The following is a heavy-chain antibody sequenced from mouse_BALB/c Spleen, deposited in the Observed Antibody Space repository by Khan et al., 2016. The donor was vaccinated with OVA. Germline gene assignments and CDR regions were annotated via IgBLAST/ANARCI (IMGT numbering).Heavy chain of an antibody. Sequence: QIQLVQSGPELKKPGETVKISCKASGYTFTNYGMNWVKQAPGKGLKWMGWINTYTGEPTYADDFKGRFAFSLETSASTAYLQINNLKNEDPATYCCARSNGNYWFAYWGQGTLVTVSA. CDR2: INTYTGEP. J-gene: IGHJ3*01. CDR1: GYTFTNYG. V-gene: IGHV9-3-1*01. CDR3: ARSNGNYWFAY. D-gene: IGHD2-1*01.